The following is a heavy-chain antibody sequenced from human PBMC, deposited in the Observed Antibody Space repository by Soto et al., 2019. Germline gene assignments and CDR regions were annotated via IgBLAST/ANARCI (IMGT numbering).Heavy chain of an antibody. Sequence: ETLSLTCTVSGGSVSSGTYYWNWIRQPPGRGLEWIGYIYYSGSTNYNPSLKSRVTISLDTSKNQFSLKLTSVTAEDTAIYYCSTGYLNAYAYHIWGQGTMVTVSS. CDR1: GGSVSSGTYY. CDR2: IYYSGST. CDR3: STGYLNAYAYHI. J-gene: IGHJ3*02. V-gene: IGHV4-61*01. D-gene: IGHD2-2*03.